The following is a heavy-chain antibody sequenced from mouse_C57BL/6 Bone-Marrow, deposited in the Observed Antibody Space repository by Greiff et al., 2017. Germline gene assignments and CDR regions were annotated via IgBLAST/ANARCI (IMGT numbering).Heavy chain of an antibody. CDR1: GFTFSSYG. D-gene: IGHD1-3*01. Sequence: EVMLVESGGDLVKPGGSLKLSCAASGFTFSSYGMSWVRQTPDKRLEWVATISSGGSYTYSPDSVKGRFTISRDNAKNTLYLQMSSLKSEDTAMYYCARHVELRGWFAYWGQGTLVTVSA. V-gene: IGHV5-6*01. J-gene: IGHJ3*01. CDR3: ARHVELRGWFAY. CDR2: ISSGGSYT.